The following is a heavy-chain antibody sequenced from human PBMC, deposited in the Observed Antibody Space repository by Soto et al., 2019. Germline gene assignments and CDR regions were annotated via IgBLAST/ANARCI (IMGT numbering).Heavy chain of an antibody. CDR2: IIPIFGTT. J-gene: IGHJ6*02. D-gene: IGHD5-18*01. CDR1: GGTFSSYA. Sequence: SVKVSCKASGGTFSSYAISWVRQAPGQGLEWMGGIIPIFGTTNYAQKFRGRVTITADESTGTAYMELSSLRSEDTAVYYCARDRDTADYFSYYYGMDVWGQGTTVTVSS. CDR3: ARDRDTADYFSYYYGMDV. V-gene: IGHV1-69*13.